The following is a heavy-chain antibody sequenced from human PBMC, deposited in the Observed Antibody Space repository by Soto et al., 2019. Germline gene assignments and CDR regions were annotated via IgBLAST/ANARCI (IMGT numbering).Heavy chain of an antibody. D-gene: IGHD3-10*01. CDR1: GFTFSSYS. Sequence: PGGSLRLSCAASGFTFSSYSMNWVRQAPGKGLEWVSSISSSSSYIYYADSVKGRFTISRDNAKNSLYLQMNSLRAEDTAVYYCGKVYYGSGSYDYYGMDVWGQGTTVTVSS. CDR2: ISSSSSYI. J-gene: IGHJ6*02. CDR3: GKVYYGSGSYDYYGMDV. V-gene: IGHV3-21*01.